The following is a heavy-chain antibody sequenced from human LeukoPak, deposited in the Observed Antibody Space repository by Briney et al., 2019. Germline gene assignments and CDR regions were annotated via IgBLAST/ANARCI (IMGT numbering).Heavy chain of an antibody. D-gene: IGHD2-2*01. CDR2: ISTSSSYI. V-gene: IGHV3-21*01. CDR3: ARGSVVVPAADNWFDP. CDR1: GFTFSSYS. Sequence: PGGSLRLSCAASGFTFSSYSMNWVRQAPGKGLEWVSSISTSSSYIYYADSVKGRFTISRDNARKSLYLQMNSLRVEDTAVYYCARGSVVVPAADNWFDPWGQETLVTVSS. J-gene: IGHJ5*02.